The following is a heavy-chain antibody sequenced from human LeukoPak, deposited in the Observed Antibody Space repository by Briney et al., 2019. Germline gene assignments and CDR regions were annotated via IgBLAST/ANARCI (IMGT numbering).Heavy chain of an antibody. CDR2: IDYNGST. CDR1: CGSISSSSYY. D-gene: IGHD3-16*01. V-gene: IGHV4-39*01. CDR3: ASLRLPPRLDFDY. Sequence: KASPSLSLTCPVSCGSISSSSYYWAWIRQPPWKGLELFGSIDYNGSTYYTPSLKSRVTISVDTTKNQFSLKLSSVTAADTAVYYCASLRLPPRLDFDYWGQGTLVTVSS. J-gene: IGHJ4*02.